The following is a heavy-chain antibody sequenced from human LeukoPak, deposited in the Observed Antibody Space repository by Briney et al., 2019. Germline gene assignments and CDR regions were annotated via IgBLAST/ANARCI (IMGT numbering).Heavy chain of an antibody. D-gene: IGHD6-19*01. J-gene: IGHJ5*02. V-gene: IGHV3-30*02. Sequence: GGSLRLSCAASGFTFSSYGMHWVRQAPGKGLEWVAFIRYDGSNKYYADSVKGRFTISRDNSKNTLYLQMNSLRAGDTAVYYCAKDRFVKGSGWYNWFDPWGQGTLVTVSS. CDR1: GFTFSSYG. CDR2: IRYDGSNK. CDR3: AKDRFVKGSGWYNWFDP.